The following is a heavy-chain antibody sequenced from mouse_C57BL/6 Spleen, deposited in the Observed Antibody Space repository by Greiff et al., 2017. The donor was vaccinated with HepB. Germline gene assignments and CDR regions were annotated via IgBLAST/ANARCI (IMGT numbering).Heavy chain of an antibody. CDR1: GYTFTSYW. J-gene: IGHJ2*01. CDR2: IDPSDSDT. V-gene: IGHV1-50*01. CDR3: ARHYYGNYGDY. D-gene: IGHD2-1*01. Sequence: VQLQQPGAELVKPGASVKLSCKASGYTFTSYWMQWVKQRPGQGLEWIGEIDPSDSDTNYNQKFKGKATLTVDTSSSTAYMQLSSLTSEDSAVYYCARHYYGNYGDYWGQGTTLTVSS.